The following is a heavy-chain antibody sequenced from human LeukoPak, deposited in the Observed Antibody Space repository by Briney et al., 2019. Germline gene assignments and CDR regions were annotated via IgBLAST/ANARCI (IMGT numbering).Heavy chain of an antibody. CDR3: AGGRTRVFDI. D-gene: IGHD3-16*01. J-gene: IGHJ3*02. Sequence: SETLSLTCPVSGGSISSYYWSWIRQPPGKGLEWIGYIYYSGSTNYNPSLKSRVTISVDTSKNQFSLKLSSVTVADTAVYYCAGGRTRVFDIWGQGTMVTVSS. CDR1: GGSISSYY. CDR2: IYYSGST. V-gene: IGHV4-59*01.